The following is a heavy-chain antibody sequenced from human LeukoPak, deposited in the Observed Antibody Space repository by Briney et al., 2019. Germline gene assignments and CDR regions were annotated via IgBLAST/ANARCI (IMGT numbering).Heavy chain of an antibody. CDR1: GESFSGYY. CDR2: INHSGST. CDR3: ARTTLNRWEDFDY. Sequence: SETLSLTCAVYGESFSGYYWSWIRQPPGKGLEWIGEINHSGSTNYNPSLKSRVTISVDTSKNQFSLKLSSVTAADTAVYYCARTTLNRWEDFDYWGQGTLVTVSS. D-gene: IGHD1-26*01. V-gene: IGHV4-34*01. J-gene: IGHJ4*02.